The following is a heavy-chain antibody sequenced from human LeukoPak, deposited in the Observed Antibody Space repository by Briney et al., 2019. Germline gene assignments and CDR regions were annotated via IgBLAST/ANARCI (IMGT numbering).Heavy chain of an antibody. J-gene: IGHJ3*02. Sequence: NPSETLSLTCTVSGGSISSYYWSWIRQPPGKGLEWIGYIYYSGSTNYNPSLKSRVTISVDTSKNQFSLKLSSVTAADTAVYYCARDSVRYSSGWPDAFDIWGQGTMVTVSS. D-gene: IGHD6-19*01. V-gene: IGHV4-59*01. CDR1: GGSISSYY. CDR3: ARDSVRYSSGWPDAFDI. CDR2: IYYSGST.